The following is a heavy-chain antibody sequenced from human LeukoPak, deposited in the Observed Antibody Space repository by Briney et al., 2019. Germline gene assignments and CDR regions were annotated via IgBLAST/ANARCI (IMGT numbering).Heavy chain of an antibody. CDR3: AREPSDIVVVVAATPIDY. V-gene: IGHV3-21*01. CDR2: IISSSSYI. CDR1: GFTFNTYS. J-gene: IGHJ4*02. Sequence: PGGSLRLSCAASGFTFNTYSMNWVRQAPGKGLEWVSSIISSSSYIYYTDSVKGRFTISRDNAKNTVYLQMNSLRAEDTAVYYCAREPSDIVVVVAATPIDYWGQGTLVTVSS. D-gene: IGHD2-15*01.